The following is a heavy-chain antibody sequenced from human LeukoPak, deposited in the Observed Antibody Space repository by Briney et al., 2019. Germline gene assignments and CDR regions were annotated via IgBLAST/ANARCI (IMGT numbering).Heavy chain of an antibody. CDR1: GGSFSGYY. CDR3: ARETYYYGSSYVDY. V-gene: IGHV4-34*01. CDR2: INHSGST. Sequence: PSETLSLTCAVYGGSFSGYYWSWIRQPPGKGLEWIGEINHSGSTNYNPSLKSRVTISVDTSKKQFSLKLSSVTAADTAVYYCARETYYYGSSYVDYWGQGTLVTVSS. D-gene: IGHD3-10*01. J-gene: IGHJ4*02.